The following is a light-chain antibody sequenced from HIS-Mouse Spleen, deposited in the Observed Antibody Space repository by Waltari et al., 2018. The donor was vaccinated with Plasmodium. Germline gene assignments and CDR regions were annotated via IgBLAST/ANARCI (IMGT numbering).Light chain of an antibody. CDR2: ADS. CDR1: ALPKKY. Sequence: SYELTQPPSVSVSPGQTARITCSGDALPKKYAYWYQQKSGQAPVLVIYADSKRPSRLPERVAECSSGTMATLTIRGAQVEDEADYYCYSTDSSGNHRVFGGGTKLTVL. J-gene: IGLJ3*02. CDR3: YSTDSSGNHRV. V-gene: IGLV3-10*01.